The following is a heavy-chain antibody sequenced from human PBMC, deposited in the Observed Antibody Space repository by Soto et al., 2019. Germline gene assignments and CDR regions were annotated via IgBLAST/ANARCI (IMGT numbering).Heavy chain of an antibody. J-gene: IGHJ5*02. CDR3: ARDKGIAAAYNWFDP. CDR2: IYYSGST. Sequence: SETLSLTCTVSGGSISSYYWSWIRQPPGKGLEWIGYIYYSGSTNYNPSLKSRVTISVDTSKNQFSLKLSSVTAADTAVYYCARDKGIAAAYNWFDPWGQGTLVTVS. CDR1: GGSISSYY. V-gene: IGHV4-59*01. D-gene: IGHD6-13*01.